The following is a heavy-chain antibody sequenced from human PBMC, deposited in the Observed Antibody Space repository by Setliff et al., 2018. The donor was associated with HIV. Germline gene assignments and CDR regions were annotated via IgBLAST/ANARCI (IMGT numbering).Heavy chain of an antibody. CDR2: IYTTGST. CDR3: ALTGHRLLRGYMDV. Sequence: PSETLSLTCTVSGGSITSYYWTWIRQPAGKGLEWIGRIYTTGSTNYNPSLKSRGTMSVDASKKHFSLKLKSVTAADTAVYYCALTGHRLLRGYMDVWGKGTTVTVSS. D-gene: IGHD2-15*01. CDR1: GGSITSYY. V-gene: IGHV4-4*07. J-gene: IGHJ6*03.